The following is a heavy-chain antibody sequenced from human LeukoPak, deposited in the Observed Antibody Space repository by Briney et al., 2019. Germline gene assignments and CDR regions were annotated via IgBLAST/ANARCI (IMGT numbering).Heavy chain of an antibody. J-gene: IGHJ6*02. CDR3: ARGVTGIAVAGNPNYYYYGMDV. CDR1: GGSFSGYY. D-gene: IGHD6-19*01. V-gene: IGHV4-34*01. Sequence: PSETLSLTCAVYGGSFSGYYWSWIRQPPGKGLEWIGEINHSGSTNYNPSLKSRVTISVDTSKSQFSLKLSSVTAADTAVYYCARGVTGIAVAGNPNYYYYGMDVWGQGTTVTVSS. CDR2: INHSGST.